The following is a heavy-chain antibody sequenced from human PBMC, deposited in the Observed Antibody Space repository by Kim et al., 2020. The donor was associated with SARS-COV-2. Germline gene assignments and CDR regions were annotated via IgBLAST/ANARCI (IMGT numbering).Heavy chain of an antibody. V-gene: IGHV3-21*01. Sequence: GGSLRLSCAASGFTFSSSSMNWVRQAPGKGLEWVASISSSSSYIYYADSVKGRFTISRDNAKNSLYLQMNSLRAEDPAVYYCARGGDIVVVVAAIPYWGQGTMVTVSS. CDR1: GFTFSSSS. J-gene: IGHJ4*02. CDR2: ISSSSSYI. CDR3: ARGGDIVVVVAAIPY. D-gene: IGHD2-15*01.